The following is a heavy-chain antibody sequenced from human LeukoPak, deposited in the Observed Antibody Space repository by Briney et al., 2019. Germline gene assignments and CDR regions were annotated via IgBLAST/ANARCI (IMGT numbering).Heavy chain of an antibody. J-gene: IGHJ4*02. CDR3: AKEYGAGSYYDFDH. V-gene: IGHV3-43*01. CDR2: ISWDGETT. D-gene: IGHD3-10*01. CDR1: GFTLEKYT. Sequence: PGGSLRLSCAASGFTLEKYTMHWVRQAPEKGLEWVSVISWDGETTYYADSVRGRFTISRDSNENPLYLQMKSLRAEDTALYFCAKEYGAGSYYDFDHWGQGTLVTVS.